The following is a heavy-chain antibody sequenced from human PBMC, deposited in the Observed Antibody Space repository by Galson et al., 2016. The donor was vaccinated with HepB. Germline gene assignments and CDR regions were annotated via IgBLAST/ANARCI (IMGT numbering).Heavy chain of an antibody. V-gene: IGHV3-7*01. CDR1: GLSFSNFW. CDR2: INQDGSEK. Sequence: SLRLSCAASGLSFSNFWMSWVRQAPGKGLEWVANINQDGSEKSYVDSVKGRFTVSRDNAKNSLYLQMNSLRAEDTAVYYCAREGQSSRGWSTFDYWGQGILVTVSS. D-gene: IGHD6-19*01. CDR3: AREGQSSRGWSTFDY. J-gene: IGHJ4*02.